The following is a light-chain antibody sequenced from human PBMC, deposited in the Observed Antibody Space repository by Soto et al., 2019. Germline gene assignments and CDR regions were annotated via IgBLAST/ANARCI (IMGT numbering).Light chain of an antibody. V-gene: IGKV3-20*01. CDR3: QQYGSSGT. CDR1: QTVRSSS. Sequence: DIVLTQSPGTLSLSPGERATLSCRASQTVRSSSLAWYQQKPGQAPRLLIYGASNRATGIPDRFSGSGSGTDFTLTISRLEPEDFAVYYCQQYGSSGTFGQGTMVDVK. CDR2: GAS. J-gene: IGKJ1*01.